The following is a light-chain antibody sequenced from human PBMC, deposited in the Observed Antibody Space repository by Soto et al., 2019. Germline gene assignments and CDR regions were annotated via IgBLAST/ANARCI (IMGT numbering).Light chain of an antibody. Sequence: DIQMTQSPSTLSASVGDSVTLTCRASQSISGWLAWFQQKPGTAPKLLIYKASSLESGVPSRFSGSGSGTDFTLTISSLQPDDFATYYCQQYKIYPWTFGQGTKVEIK. J-gene: IGKJ1*01. CDR2: KAS. CDR1: QSISGW. V-gene: IGKV1-5*03. CDR3: QQYKIYPWT.